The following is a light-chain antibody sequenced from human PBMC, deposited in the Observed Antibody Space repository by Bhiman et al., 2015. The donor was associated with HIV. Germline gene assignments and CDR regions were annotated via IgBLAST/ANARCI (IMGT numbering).Light chain of an antibody. V-gene: IGLV2-8*01. J-gene: IGLJ1*01. CDR3: SSYTSTSTPWV. CDR2: EVT. Sequence: QSALTQPPSASGSPGQSVTISCTGASSDIGSSNYVSWYQQHPGKAPKLMIYEVTKRPSGVPDRFSGSKSGNTASLTISGLQAEDEADYYCSSYTSTSTPWVFGAGTKVTVL. CDR1: SSDIGSSNY.